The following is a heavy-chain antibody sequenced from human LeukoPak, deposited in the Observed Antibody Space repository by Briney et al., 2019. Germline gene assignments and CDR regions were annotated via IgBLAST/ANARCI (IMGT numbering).Heavy chain of an antibody. CDR2: IYYSGST. V-gene: IGHV4-59*01. J-gene: IGHJ5*02. CDR3: ARVPLTVNNWFDP. CDR1: GASISSYY. Sequence: SETLPLTCTVSGASISSYYWSWIRQPPGEGLEWIGYIYYSGSTNYNPSLKSRVTISGDTSKNQVSLKLNSVTAADTAVYYCARVPLTVNNWFDPWGQGTLVTVSS. D-gene: IGHD7-27*01.